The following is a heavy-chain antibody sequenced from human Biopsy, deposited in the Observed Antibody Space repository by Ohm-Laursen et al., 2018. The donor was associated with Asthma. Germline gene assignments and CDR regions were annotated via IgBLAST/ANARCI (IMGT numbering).Heavy chain of an antibody. CDR3: SRATSAWSQSGPHYFDH. Sequence: SETLSLTCTVSPGSINDYYWNWIRHFPGKGLEWIGYVHSTGCTRFNPSLKSRLTISDDTSVDQVSLKLTSVTAADTAVYYRSRATSAWSQSGPHYFDHWGQGTLVTVSS. V-gene: IGHV4-59*01. J-gene: IGHJ4*02. D-gene: IGHD2-2*01. CDR1: PGSINDYY. CDR2: VHSTGCT.